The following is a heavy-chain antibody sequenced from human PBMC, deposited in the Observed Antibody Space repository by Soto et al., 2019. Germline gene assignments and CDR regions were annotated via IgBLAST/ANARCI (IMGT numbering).Heavy chain of an antibody. J-gene: IGHJ3*02. CDR3: ARESGPFYDILTGSLRGVLTPGLSLDI. V-gene: IGHV4-30-4*01. Sequence: SSETLCLTCTVSGGSISSCCYYWSWIRQPPGKGLEWIGYIYYSGSTYYNPSLKSRVTISVDTSKNQFSLKLSSVTAADTAVYYCARESGPFYDILTGSLRGVLTPGLSLDIWGQGTMV. CDR1: GGSISSCCYY. CDR2: IYYSGST. D-gene: IGHD3-9*01.